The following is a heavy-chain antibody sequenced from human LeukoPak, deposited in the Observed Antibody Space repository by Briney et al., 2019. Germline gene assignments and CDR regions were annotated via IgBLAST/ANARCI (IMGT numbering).Heavy chain of an antibody. CDR3: ARGPGLDAFDI. V-gene: IGHV3-30*04. CDR2: ISHDARTK. Sequence: PGGSLRLSCVVSGFNFDNFAMHWVRQPLGKGLEWVAVISHDARTKYYADSMKGRITISRDNSKNTLFLQMNNLRAEDTAVYYCARGPGLDAFDIWGQGTMVTVSS. D-gene: IGHD1-14*01. J-gene: IGHJ3*02. CDR1: GFNFDNFA.